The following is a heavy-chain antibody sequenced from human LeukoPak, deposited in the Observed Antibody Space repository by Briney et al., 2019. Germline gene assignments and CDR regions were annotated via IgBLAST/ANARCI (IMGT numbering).Heavy chain of an antibody. Sequence: SETLSLTRAVYGGSFSGYYWSWIRQPPGKGLEWIGEINHSGNTNYNPSLKSRVTISVDTSKNQFSLKLSSVTAADTAVYYCARGGEDCTNGVCYFNYWGQGTLVTVPS. CDR1: GGSFSGYY. D-gene: IGHD2-8*01. J-gene: IGHJ4*02. CDR3: ARGGEDCTNGVCYFNY. V-gene: IGHV4-34*01. CDR2: INHSGNT.